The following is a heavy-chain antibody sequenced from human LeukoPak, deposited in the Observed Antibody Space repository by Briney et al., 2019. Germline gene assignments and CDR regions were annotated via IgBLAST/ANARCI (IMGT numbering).Heavy chain of an antibody. Sequence: AWSLRLSCAASAFTFSTYAMSWVRQAPGKGLEWVSAISAGADSTYYADSVQGRFTISRDNSKNTLYLQMSDLRAEDTAVYFCARGACGDYDSWGQGTLVTVSS. V-gene: IGHV3-23*01. J-gene: IGHJ5*01. D-gene: IGHD4-17*01. CDR3: ARGACGDYDS. CDR2: ISAGADST. CDR1: AFTFSTYA.